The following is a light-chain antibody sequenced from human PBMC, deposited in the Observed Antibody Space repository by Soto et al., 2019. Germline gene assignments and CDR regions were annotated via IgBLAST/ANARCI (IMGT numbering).Light chain of an antibody. V-gene: IGKV1-39*01. Sequence: DIQMTQSPSSLSASVGDRVTITCRASQSISSYLNWYQQKPGKAPKLLIYAASSLQSGVPSRFSGSGSGTDFTLTISSLQPEDFAVYYCQQSSNGATFGPGTKVDVK. CDR2: AAS. CDR3: QQSSNGAT. CDR1: QSISSY. J-gene: IGKJ3*01.